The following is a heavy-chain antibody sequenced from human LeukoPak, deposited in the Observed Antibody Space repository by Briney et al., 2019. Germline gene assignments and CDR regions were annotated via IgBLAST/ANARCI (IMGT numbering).Heavy chain of an antibody. CDR2: INPNSGGT. J-gene: IGHJ3*02. V-gene: IGHV1-2*02. CDR1: GYTFTGYY. D-gene: IGHD3-9*01. Sequence: ASVKVSCKASGYTFTGYYMHWVRQAAGQGLEWMGWINPNSGGTNYAQKFQGRVTTTRDTSISTAYMEMSRLRSDDTAVYYCARGVRYFDWLSPDAFDIWGQGTMVTVSS. CDR3: ARGVRYFDWLSPDAFDI.